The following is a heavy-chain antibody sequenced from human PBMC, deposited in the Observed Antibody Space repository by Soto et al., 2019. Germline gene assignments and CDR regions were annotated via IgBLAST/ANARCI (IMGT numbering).Heavy chain of an antibody. CDR2: IYYSGYT. Sequence: SETLSLTCTVSGGSISSSSSYWGWLRQPPGKGLEWIGSIYYSGYTYYNPSLKSRVTISVDTSKNQFSLKLSSVTAADTAVYYCARHNGPLYVGYYYDMDVWGQGTTVT. V-gene: IGHV4-39*01. CDR3: ARHNGPLYVGYYYDMDV. J-gene: IGHJ6*02. CDR1: GGSISSSSSY. D-gene: IGHD3-16*01.